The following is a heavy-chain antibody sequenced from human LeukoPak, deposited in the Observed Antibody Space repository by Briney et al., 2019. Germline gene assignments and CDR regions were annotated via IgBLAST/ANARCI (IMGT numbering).Heavy chain of an antibody. D-gene: IGHD3-3*01. CDR2: ISAYNGNT. CDR3: ARESSVLRFLEWSPTGYYYYGMDV. Sequence: VASVKVSCKASGYTFTIYGISWVRQAPGQGLESMGWISAYNGNTNYAQKLQGRVTMTTDTSTSTAYMELRSLRSDDTAVYYCARESSVLRFLEWSPTGYYYYGMDVWGQGTTVTVSS. J-gene: IGHJ6*02. V-gene: IGHV1-18*01. CDR1: GYTFTIYG.